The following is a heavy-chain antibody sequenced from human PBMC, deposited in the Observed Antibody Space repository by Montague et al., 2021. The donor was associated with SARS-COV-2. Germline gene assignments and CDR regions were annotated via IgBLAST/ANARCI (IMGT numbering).Heavy chain of an antibody. CDR3: ARRSRVVTAIWALRTSLTSWFDP. CDR2: INHSGST. D-gene: IGHD2-21*02. CDR1: GGSISSYY. V-gene: IGHV4-34*01. J-gene: IGHJ5*02. Sequence: SETLSLTCTVSGGSISSYYWSWIRQPPGEGLEWIGEINHSGSTNYNPSLKSRVTISVDTSKNQFSLRLSSVTAADTAVYYCARRSRVVTAIWALRTSLTSWFDPWGQGTLVTVSS.